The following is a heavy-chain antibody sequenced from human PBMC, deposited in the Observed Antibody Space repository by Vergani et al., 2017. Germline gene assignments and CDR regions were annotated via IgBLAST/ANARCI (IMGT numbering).Heavy chain of an antibody. J-gene: IGHJ6*02. D-gene: IGHD3-9*01. CDR2: INHSGST. V-gene: IGHV4-34*01. CDR1: GFTFSSYA. Sequence: VQLVESGGVVVQPGGSLRLSCAASGFTFSSYAMSWVRQAPGKGLEWIGEINHSGSTNYNPSLKSRVTISVDTSKNQFSLKLSSVTAADTAVYYCARVFYDILTGYYFPYYYYGMDVWGQGP. CDR3: ARVFYDILTGYYFPYYYYGMDV.